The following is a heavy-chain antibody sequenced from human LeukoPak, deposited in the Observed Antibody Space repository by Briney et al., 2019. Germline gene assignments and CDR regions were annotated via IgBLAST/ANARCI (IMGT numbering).Heavy chain of an antibody. CDR1: GGSISSYY. J-gene: IGHJ6*03. V-gene: IGHV4-59*12. CDR3: ARGEPGYGSGSYLYYYYYYMDV. CDR2: IYHSGST. D-gene: IGHD3-10*01. Sequence: SETLSLTCTVSGGSISSYYWSWIRQPPGKGLEWIGSIYHSGSTYYNPSLKSRVTISVDTSKNQFSLKLSSVTAADTAVYYCARGEPGYGSGSYLYYYYYYMDVWGKGTTVTVSS.